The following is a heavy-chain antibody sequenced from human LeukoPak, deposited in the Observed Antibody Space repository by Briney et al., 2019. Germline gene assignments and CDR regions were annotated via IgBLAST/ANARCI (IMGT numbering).Heavy chain of an antibody. J-gene: IGHJ4*02. Sequence: SETLSLTCAVSGGSISSSNWWSWARQPPGKGLEWIGEIYHSGTTSYNPSLKSRVTISVDKSKNQFSLKLSSVTAADTAVYYCARRYSGSHWDYWGQGTLVTVSS. CDR1: GGSISSSNW. CDR3: ARRYSGSHWDY. V-gene: IGHV4-4*02. CDR2: IYHSGTT. D-gene: IGHD1-26*01.